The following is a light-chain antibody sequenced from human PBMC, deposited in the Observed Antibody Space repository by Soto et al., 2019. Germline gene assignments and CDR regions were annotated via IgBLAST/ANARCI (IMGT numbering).Light chain of an antibody. V-gene: IGLV2-14*01. CDR3: SSYTSSSTLV. J-gene: IGLJ3*02. CDR2: GVS. Sequence: QSALTQPASVSGSPGQSITISCTGTSSDVGGYNYVSWYQQHPGKAPKLMIYGVSNRPPGVSNRFSGSKSGNTASLTISGLQAEDEADYYCSSYTSSSTLVFGGGTKLTVL. CDR1: SSDVGGYNY.